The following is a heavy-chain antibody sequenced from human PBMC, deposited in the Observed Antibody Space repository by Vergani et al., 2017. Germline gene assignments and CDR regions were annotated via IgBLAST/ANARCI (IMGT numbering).Heavy chain of an antibody. Sequence: QVQLVQSGAEVKKPGASVKVSCRASGYSFSSYDISWVRQATGQGLEWMGWMNPNSGTTGYAQKFRGRVTITADKSTGTAYMELSSLKSEDTAMYYCSRDPWLSSGSGKQFYGMDVWGQGTKVTVS. CDR2: MNPNSGTT. CDR3: SRDPWLSSGSGKQFYGMDV. J-gene: IGHJ6*02. D-gene: IGHD3-10*01. CDR1: GYSFSSYD. V-gene: IGHV1-8*01.